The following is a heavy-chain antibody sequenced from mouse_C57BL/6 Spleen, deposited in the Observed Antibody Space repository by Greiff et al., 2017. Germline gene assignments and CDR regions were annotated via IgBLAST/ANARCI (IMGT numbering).Heavy chain of an antibody. Sequence: LVKPGASVKLSCKASGYTFTEYTIHWVKQRSGQGLEWLGWFYPGSGSIKYNEKFKDKATLTADKSSSTVYMEISRLTYEDAAVYFCARHEEGDDGYYFDVWGTGTTVTVSS. CDR2: FYPGSGSI. D-gene: IGHD2-3*01. J-gene: IGHJ1*03. CDR3: ARHEEGDDGYYFDV. V-gene: IGHV1-62-2*01. CDR1: GYTFTEYT.